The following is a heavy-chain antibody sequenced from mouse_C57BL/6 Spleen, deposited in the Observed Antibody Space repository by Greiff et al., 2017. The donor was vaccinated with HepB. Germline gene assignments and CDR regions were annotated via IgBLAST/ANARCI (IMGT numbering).Heavy chain of an antibody. CDR2: IRNKANGYTT. Sequence: EVKLVESGGGLVQPGGSLSLSCAASGFTFTDYYMSWVRQPPGKALEWVGIIRNKANGYTTEYSASVKGRFTISTDNSQSILYLHMNALRAEDSATYYCARYGDYSNYPDYWGQGTTLTVSS. V-gene: IGHV7-3*01. CDR3: ARYGDYSNYPDY. J-gene: IGHJ2*01. CDR1: GFTFTDYY. D-gene: IGHD2-5*01.